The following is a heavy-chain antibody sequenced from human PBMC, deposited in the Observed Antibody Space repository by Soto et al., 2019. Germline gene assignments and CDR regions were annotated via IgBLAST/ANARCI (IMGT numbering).Heavy chain of an antibody. CDR3: AKDLELPDGDYYHYGMDV. J-gene: IGHJ6*02. CDR1: GFDFSSHG. D-gene: IGHD1-7*01. CDR2: ISYEGSHK. Sequence: QVQLVESGGGVVQSGGSLRLSCLASGFDFSSHGMYWVRQAPGRGLEWVALISYEGSHKFYVDSLKGRFTISRDNSKHTLSVHMSSLRTEDTALYYCAKDLELPDGDYYHYGMDVWGQGTTVSVSS. V-gene: IGHV3-30*18.